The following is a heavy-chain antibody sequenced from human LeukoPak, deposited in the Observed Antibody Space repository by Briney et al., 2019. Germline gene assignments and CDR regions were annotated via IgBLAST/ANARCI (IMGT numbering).Heavy chain of an antibody. Sequence: GASVKVSCKASGYPFIAHFLNWVRQAPGQGPEWMGNIDTTTGNPRYAQDFTGRFVFSLDTSVSTAYLQITSLKADDTAAYYCVRGTPTPGMDYWGQGTQVTVSS. J-gene: IGHJ4*02. D-gene: IGHD3-10*01. CDR1: GYPFIAHF. CDR3: VRGTPTPGMDY. CDR2: IDTTTGNP. V-gene: IGHV7-4-1*02.